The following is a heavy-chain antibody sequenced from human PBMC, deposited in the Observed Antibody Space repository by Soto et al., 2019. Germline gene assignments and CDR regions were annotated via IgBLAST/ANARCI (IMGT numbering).Heavy chain of an antibody. D-gene: IGHD6-19*01. Sequence: GGSLRLSCAASGFTFSSYAMSWVRQAPGKGLQWVSVISGSGGTTYYADSVKGRFTISRDNSKNTLYLQMDSLRAEDTAVYYCAKDPRWYSTGPPTSYYGTDVLGQGTTVTVSS. CDR1: GFTFSSYA. CDR2: ISGSGGTT. CDR3: AKDPRWYSTGPPTSYYGTDV. V-gene: IGHV3-23*01. J-gene: IGHJ6*02.